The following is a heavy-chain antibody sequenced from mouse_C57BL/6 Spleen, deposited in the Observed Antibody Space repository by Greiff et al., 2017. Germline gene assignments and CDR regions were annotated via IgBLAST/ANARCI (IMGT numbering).Heavy chain of an antibody. Sequence: VQLQQSGPGLVKPSQSLSLTCSVTGYSITSGYYWNWIRQFPGNKLEWMGYISYDGSNNYNPSLKNRISITRDTSKNQFFLKLNSVTTEDTATYYCARADYSNYGYAMDYWGQGTSVTVSS. CDR2: ISYDGSN. D-gene: IGHD2-5*01. CDR1: GYSITSGYY. V-gene: IGHV3-6*01. J-gene: IGHJ4*01. CDR3: ARADYSNYGYAMDY.